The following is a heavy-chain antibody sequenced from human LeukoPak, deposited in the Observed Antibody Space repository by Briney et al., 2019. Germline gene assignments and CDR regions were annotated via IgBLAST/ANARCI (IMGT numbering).Heavy chain of an antibody. J-gene: IGHJ4*02. CDR2: IIPIFGTA. V-gene: IGHV1-69*13. Sequence: PGASVKVSCTASGGTFSSYAISWVRQAPGQGLEWMGGIIPIFGTANYAQKFQGRVTITADESTSTAYMELSSLRSEDTAVYYCAREESQYYYDSSGYVYWGQGTLVTVSS. CDR1: GGTFSSYA. D-gene: IGHD3-22*01. CDR3: AREESQYYYDSSGYVY.